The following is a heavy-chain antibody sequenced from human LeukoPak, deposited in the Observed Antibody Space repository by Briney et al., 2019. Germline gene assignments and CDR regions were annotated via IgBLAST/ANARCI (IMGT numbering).Heavy chain of an antibody. V-gene: IGHV3-30*18. J-gene: IGHJ6*02. CDR1: GFXFSSYG. CDR3: AKDQGYSGYEGGDV. D-gene: IGHD5-12*01. Sequence: GRSLRLSCAASGFXFSSYGIHWVRQAPGKGLEWVAVISYDGSNKYYADSVKGRFTISRDNSKNTLYLQMNSLRAEDTAVYYCAKDQGYSGYEGGDVWGQGTTVTVSS. CDR2: ISYDGSNK.